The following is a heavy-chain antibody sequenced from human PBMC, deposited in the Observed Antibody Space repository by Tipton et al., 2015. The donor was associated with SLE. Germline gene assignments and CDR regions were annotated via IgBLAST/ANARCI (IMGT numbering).Heavy chain of an antibody. CDR2: ISPNGTTL. D-gene: IGHD3-16*01. J-gene: IGHJ4*02. CDR1: GFTFSIYE. CDR3: ARGFVGGDV. V-gene: IGHV3-48*03. Sequence: SLRLSCTASGFTFSIYEMNWVRLAPGKGLEWISYISPNGTTLHYADSVRGRFTISSDNARNSLYLQLNSLRVEDLGVYYCARGFVGGDVWGQGVLVTVS.